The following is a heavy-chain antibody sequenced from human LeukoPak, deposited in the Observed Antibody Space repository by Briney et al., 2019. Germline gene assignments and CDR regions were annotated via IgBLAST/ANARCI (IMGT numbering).Heavy chain of an antibody. D-gene: IGHD2-2*01. CDR3: AKRGGCSSSSCPSPFDY. V-gene: IGHV3-23*01. Sequence: PGGSLRLSCAASGFTFSSYAMSWVRRAPGKGLEWVSVISDRGGSTYYADSVKGRFTISRDNSKNTLYLQMNSLRAEDTAVYYCAKRGGCSSSSCPSPFDYWGQGTLVTVSS. CDR1: GFTFSSYA. J-gene: IGHJ4*02. CDR2: ISDRGGST.